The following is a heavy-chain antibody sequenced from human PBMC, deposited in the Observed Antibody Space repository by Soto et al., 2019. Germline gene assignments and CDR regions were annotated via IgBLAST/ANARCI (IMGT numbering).Heavy chain of an antibody. V-gene: IGHV3-66*01. Sequence: GGSLRLSCAASGFTVSSNYMSWVRQAPGKGLEWVSVIYSGGSTYYADSVKGRFTISRDNSKNTLYLQMNSLRAEDTAVYYCARSVLRYFDWLPGGMDVWGQGTTVTVSS. CDR1: GFTVSSNY. CDR2: IYSGGST. CDR3: ARSVLRYFDWLPGGMDV. D-gene: IGHD3-9*01. J-gene: IGHJ6*02.